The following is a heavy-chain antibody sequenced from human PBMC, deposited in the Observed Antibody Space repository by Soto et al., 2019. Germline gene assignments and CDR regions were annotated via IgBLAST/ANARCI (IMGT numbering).Heavy chain of an antibody. CDR2: ISGSGGST. CDR1: GFAFNSYA. D-gene: IGHD4-17*01. J-gene: IGHJ5*02. Sequence: GGSLRLSCAASGFAFNSYAMSWVRHAPGKGLEWVSGISGSGGSTCYADSVKGRFTSSRDSSKKMVYLQMNSLRAEDTAVYYCAKGDYTTYNWFDPWGQGTLVTVSS. V-gene: IGHV3-23*01. CDR3: AKGDYTTYNWFDP.